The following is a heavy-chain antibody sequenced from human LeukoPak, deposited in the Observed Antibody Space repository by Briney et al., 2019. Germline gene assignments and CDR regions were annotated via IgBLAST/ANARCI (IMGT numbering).Heavy chain of an antibody. V-gene: IGHV3-15*01. J-gene: IGHJ4*02. CDR2: IKSKTDGGTT. Sequence: GGSLRLSCAASGFTFSSYAMSWVRQAPGKGLEWVGRIKSKTDGGTTDYAAPVKGRFTISRDDSKNTLYLQMNSLKTEDTAVYYCTTDQSALLARWIQPLDYWGQGTLVTVSS. D-gene: IGHD5-18*01. CDR1: GFTFSSYA. CDR3: TTDQSALLARWIQPLDY.